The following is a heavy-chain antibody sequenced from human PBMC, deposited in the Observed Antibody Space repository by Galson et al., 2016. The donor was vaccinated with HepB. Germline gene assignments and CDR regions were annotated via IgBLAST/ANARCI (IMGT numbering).Heavy chain of an antibody. V-gene: IGHV4-39*01. J-gene: IGHJ4*02. CDR1: GGSISSSSYY. CDR3: ANLDYTADY. D-gene: IGHD4-11*01. CDR2: IYYSGST. Sequence: SETLSLTCTVSGGSISSSSYYWAWIRQPPGKGLEWIGNIYYSGSTYYNPSLESRVTISVDTSKNQFSLKLNSVTAADTAVYYCANLDYTADYWGQGTLVTVSS.